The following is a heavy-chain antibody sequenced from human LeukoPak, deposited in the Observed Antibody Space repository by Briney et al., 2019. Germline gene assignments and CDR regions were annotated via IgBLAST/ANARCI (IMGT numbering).Heavy chain of an antibody. Sequence: GGSLRLSCAASGFTFSSYGMHWVRQAPGKGLEWVAVISYDGSNKYYADSVKGRFTISRDNSKNTLYLQMNSLRAEDTAVYYCAKDPNKGVIPAAMGCYFDYWGQGTLVTVSS. CDR3: AKDPNKGVIPAAMGCYFDY. D-gene: IGHD2-2*01. J-gene: IGHJ4*02. V-gene: IGHV3-30*18. CDR1: GFTFSSYG. CDR2: ISYDGSNK.